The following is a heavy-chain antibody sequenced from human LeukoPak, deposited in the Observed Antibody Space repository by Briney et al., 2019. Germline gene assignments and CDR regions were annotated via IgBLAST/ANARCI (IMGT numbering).Heavy chain of an antibody. CDR3: ARGDFGRYAFDF. V-gene: IGHV3-11*01. D-gene: IGHD2/OR15-2a*01. J-gene: IGHJ3*01. CDR2: INTIGTTI. CDR1: GFTFSNYY. Sequence: KPGGSLRLSCAASGFTFSNYYMSWLRQAPGKGLEWVSYINTIGTTIYYADSLKGRFTISRDNAKNSLSLQMDSLRAEDTAVYYCARGDFGRYAFDFWGQGTMVTVSS.